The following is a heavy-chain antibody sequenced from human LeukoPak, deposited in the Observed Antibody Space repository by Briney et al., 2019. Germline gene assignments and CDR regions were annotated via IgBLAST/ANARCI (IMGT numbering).Heavy chain of an antibody. D-gene: IGHD6-13*01. V-gene: IGHV3-49*04. CDR1: GFTFGDYA. CDR2: IRSKAYGGTT. CDR3: LAAASFDY. J-gene: IGHJ4*02. Sequence: GGSLRLSCTASGFTFGDYAMSWVRQAPGKGLEWVGFIRSKAYGGTTEYAASVKGRFTISRDDSKSIAYLQMNSLRTEDTAVYYCLAAASFDYWGQGTLVTVSS.